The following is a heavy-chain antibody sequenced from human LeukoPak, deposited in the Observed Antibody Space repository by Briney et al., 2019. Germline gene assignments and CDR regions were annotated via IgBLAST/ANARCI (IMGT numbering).Heavy chain of an antibody. CDR1: GFTFSSYS. D-gene: IGHD3-22*01. J-gene: IGHJ4*02. Sequence: GGSLRLSCAASGFTFSSYSMKWVRQAPGKGLEWVSSISSRRSYIYYADSVKGRFTISRDNAKRSLYLQMSSLRSEDTAIYYCWVHDSTGYPRHYWGQGTLVTVSS. V-gene: IGHV3-21*01. CDR3: WVHDSTGYPRHY. CDR2: ISSRRSYI.